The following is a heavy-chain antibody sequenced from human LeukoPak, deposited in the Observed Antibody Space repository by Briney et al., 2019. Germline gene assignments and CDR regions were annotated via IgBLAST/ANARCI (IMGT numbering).Heavy chain of an antibody. CDR3: VRLDSSGWYYFDY. CDR2: IYPGDSDT. CDR1: GYSFTSYW. D-gene: IGHD6-19*01. J-gene: IGHJ4*02. Sequence: GESLKISCKGSGYSFTSYWIGWVRQMPGKGLEWMGIIYPGDSDTKYNPSFQGQVAISADKSISTAYLRWSSLKTSDTAMYYCVRLDSSGWYYFDYWGQGTLVTVSS. V-gene: IGHV5-51*01.